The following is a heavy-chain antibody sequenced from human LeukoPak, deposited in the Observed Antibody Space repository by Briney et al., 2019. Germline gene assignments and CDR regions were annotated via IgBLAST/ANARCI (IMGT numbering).Heavy chain of an antibody. CDR1: GYTFTSYD. V-gene: IGHV1-8*02. D-gene: IGHD6-13*01. CDR2: MNPNSGNT. J-gene: IGHJ3*02. CDR3: ARERALAAADAFDI. Sequence: ASVKVSCKASGYTFTSYDINWVRQATGQGLEWMGWMNPNSGNTGYAQKFQGRVTMTRDMSTSTVYMELSSLRSEDTAVYYCARERALAAADAFDIWGQGTMVTVSS.